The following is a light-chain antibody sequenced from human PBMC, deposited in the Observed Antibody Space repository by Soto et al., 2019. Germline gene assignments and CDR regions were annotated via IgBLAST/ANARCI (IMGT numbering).Light chain of an antibody. V-gene: IGLV2-18*02. CDR3: SSYTSSSTYV. J-gene: IGLJ1*01. CDR2: EVS. Sequence: SAPTPPPPLSRSPGPSVTISFPGNHKDVGSYNRVSWYQQPPGTAPKLMIYEVSNRPSGVPDRFSGSKSGNTASLTISGLQAEDEADYYCSSYTSSSTYVFGTGTKVTVL. CDR1: HKDVGSYNR.